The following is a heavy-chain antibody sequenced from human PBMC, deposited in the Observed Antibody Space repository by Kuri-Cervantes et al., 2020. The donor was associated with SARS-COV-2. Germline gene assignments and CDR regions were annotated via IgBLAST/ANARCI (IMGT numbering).Heavy chain of an antibody. CDR2: IYTSGST. CDR1: GASTTSHY. J-gene: IGHJ4*02. Sequence: SETLSLTCNVSGASTTSHYWSWIRQPAGKGLEWIGRIYTSGSTNYNPSLKSRVTMSVDTSKNQFSLKLSSVTAADTAVYYCARWRYGDFSFDYWGQGTLVTVSS. CDR3: ARWRYGDFSFDY. V-gene: IGHV4-4*07. D-gene: IGHD4-17*01.